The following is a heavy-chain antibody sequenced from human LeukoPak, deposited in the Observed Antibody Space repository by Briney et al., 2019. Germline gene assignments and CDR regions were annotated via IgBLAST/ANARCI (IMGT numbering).Heavy chain of an antibody. Sequence: SVKVACKASGGTFSSYAISWVRQAPGQGLEWMGGIIPIFGTANYAQKLQGRVTITADESTSTAYMELSSLRSVDTAVYYCVVKEGCSSTSCYIWFDPWGQGTLVTVSS. CDR1: GGTFSSYA. V-gene: IGHV1-69*13. J-gene: IGHJ5*02. CDR3: VVKEGCSSTSCYIWFDP. D-gene: IGHD2-2*02. CDR2: IIPIFGTA.